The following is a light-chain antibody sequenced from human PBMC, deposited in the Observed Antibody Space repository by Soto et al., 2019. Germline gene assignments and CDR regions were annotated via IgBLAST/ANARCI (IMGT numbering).Light chain of an antibody. Sequence: QSALTQPPSASGSPGQSVTISCTGTSCNVGAYNYVSWYQQHPGKAPKLMIYEVTKRPSGVPDRVSGSKSGSTASLTVSGLQAEDEADYYCSSWTGNNFVVFGGGTKLTVL. CDR1: SCNVGAYNY. CDR2: EVT. CDR3: SSWTGNNFVV. J-gene: IGLJ2*01. V-gene: IGLV2-8*01.